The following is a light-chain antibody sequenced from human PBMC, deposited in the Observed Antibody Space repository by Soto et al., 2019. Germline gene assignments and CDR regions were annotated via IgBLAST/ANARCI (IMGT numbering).Light chain of an antibody. V-gene: IGLV2-14*01. CDR3: ISYTTTSSYV. CDR1: SSDVGSYKY. J-gene: IGLJ1*01. Sequence: QSALTQPASVSGSPGQSITISCTGTSSDVGSYKYVSWYQQLPDKAPKLIIYDVNNRPSGISDRFSGSKSGNTASLTISGLQAEDEADYYCISYTTTSSYVFGTGTKVTVL. CDR2: DVN.